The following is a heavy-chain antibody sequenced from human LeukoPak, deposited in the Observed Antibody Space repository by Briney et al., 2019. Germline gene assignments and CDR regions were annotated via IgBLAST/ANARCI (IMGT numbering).Heavy chain of an antibody. Sequence: GGSLRLSCAASGFTFNSYAMSWVRQAPGKGLEWVSAISDSGANTYYAVSVRGRFTISRDNLNSLRAEDTAIYYCAKDAGRSDVDYFDYWGQGTLVTASS. CDR3: AKDAGRSDVDYFDY. D-gene: IGHD1-26*01. CDR2: ISDSGANT. V-gene: IGHV3-23*01. CDR1: GFTFNSYA. J-gene: IGHJ4*02.